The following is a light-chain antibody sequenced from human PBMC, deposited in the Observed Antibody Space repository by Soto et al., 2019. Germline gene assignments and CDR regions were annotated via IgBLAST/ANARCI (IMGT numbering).Light chain of an antibody. Sequence: EIVMTQSPGTLSVSPGEGATLSCGASQSVSSNLAWYQQKPGQAPRLLIYGASTRATGIPARFSGSGSGTEFTLTISRLEPEDFAVYYCQQYGSSPWTFGQGTKVDIK. J-gene: IGKJ1*01. V-gene: IGKV3-20*01. CDR3: QQYGSSPWT. CDR1: QSVSSN. CDR2: GAS.